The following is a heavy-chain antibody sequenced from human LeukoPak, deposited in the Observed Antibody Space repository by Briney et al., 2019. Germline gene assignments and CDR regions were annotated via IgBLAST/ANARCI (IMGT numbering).Heavy chain of an antibody. Sequence: GGSLRLSCAASGFTFSDYYMSWIRQAPGKGLEWVSYISSSGSTIYYAGSVKGRFTISRDNAKNSLYLQMNSLRAEDTAVYYCARSDSSGYSDYWGQGTLVTVSS. CDR3: ARSDSSGYSDY. CDR1: GFTFSDYY. J-gene: IGHJ4*02. V-gene: IGHV3-11*01. CDR2: ISSSGSTI. D-gene: IGHD3-22*01.